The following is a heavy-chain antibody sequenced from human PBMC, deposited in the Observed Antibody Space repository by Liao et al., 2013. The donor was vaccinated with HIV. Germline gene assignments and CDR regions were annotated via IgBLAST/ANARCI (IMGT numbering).Heavy chain of an antibody. CDR3: ARLQRWGLGYLDF. V-gene: IGHV4-61*02. Sequence: QVQLQESGPGLVKPSQTLSLACTVSGGSISSGSYYWSWIRQPAGRGLQWIGRISGTGITNYSPSLESRVTISVDTSKNQFSLRLSSVTAADTAVYYCARLQRWGLGYLDFWGQGALVTVSS. D-gene: IGHD2-21*01. CDR1: GGSISSGSYY. J-gene: IGHJ4*02. CDR2: ISGTGIT.